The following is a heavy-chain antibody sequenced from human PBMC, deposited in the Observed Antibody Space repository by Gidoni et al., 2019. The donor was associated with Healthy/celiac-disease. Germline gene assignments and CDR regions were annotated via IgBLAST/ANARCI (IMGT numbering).Heavy chain of an antibody. J-gene: IGHJ4*02. CDR1: GYTFTSYG. V-gene: IGHV1-18*01. CDR3: ARDNGSGSYYLGWDY. D-gene: IGHD3-10*01. CDR2: ISAYNGNT. Sequence: QVQLVQSGAEVKKPGASGKVSCKASGYTFTSYGISWVRQAPGQGLEGMGWISAYNGNTNYAQKLQGRVTMTTDTSTSTAYMELRSLRSDDTAVYYCARDNGSGSYYLGWDYWGQGTLVTVSS.